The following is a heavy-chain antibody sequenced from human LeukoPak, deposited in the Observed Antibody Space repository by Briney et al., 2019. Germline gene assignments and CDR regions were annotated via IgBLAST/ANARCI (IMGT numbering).Heavy chain of an antibody. J-gene: IGHJ4*02. D-gene: IGHD3-10*01. CDR1: GFTFSSYS. V-gene: IGHV3-21*01. Sequence: PGGSLRLSCAASGFTFSSYSMNWVRLAPGKGLEWVSSISSSSSYIYYADSVKGRFTISRDNAKNSLYLQMNSLRAEDTAVYYCARDPVRRDSYWGQGTLVTVSS. CDR2: ISSSSSYI. CDR3: ARDPVRRDSY.